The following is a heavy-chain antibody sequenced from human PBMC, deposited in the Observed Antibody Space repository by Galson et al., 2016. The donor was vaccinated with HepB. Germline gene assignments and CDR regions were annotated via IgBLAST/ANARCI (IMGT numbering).Heavy chain of an antibody. CDR3: ARLSPHDRQAFDI. V-gene: IGHV5-51*01. Sequence: QSGAEVKKPGESLKISCKGSGYSFTSYWIGWVRQMPGKGLEWMGIFYPSDSDTRYSPSFQGQVTMSDDKSISTAYLQWSSLKASDTAIYYCARLSPHDRQAFDIWGQGTMVTVSS. J-gene: IGHJ3*02. CDR1: GYSFTSYW. CDR2: FYPSDSDT. D-gene: IGHD3-22*01.